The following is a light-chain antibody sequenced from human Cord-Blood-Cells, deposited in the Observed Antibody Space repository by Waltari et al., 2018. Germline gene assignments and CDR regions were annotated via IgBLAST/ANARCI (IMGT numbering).Light chain of an antibody. CDR1: PSVLYSSNNKNY. CDR2: WAS. V-gene: IGKV4-1*01. J-gene: IGKJ2*01. CDR3: QQYYSTPYT. Sequence: DIVMTQSPASLAVSLGERATINCKSSPSVLYSSNNKNYLAWYRQKPEQPPKLLIYWASTRGSGVPDRFSGSGSGTDFTLTISSLQAEDVAVYYCQQYYSTPYTFGQGTKLEIK.